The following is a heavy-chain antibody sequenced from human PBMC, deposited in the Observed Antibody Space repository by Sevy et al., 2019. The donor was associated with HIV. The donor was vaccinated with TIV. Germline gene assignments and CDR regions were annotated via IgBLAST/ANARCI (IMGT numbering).Heavy chain of an antibody. V-gene: IGHV4-34*01. Sequence: SETLSLTCDVSGGSLSGYFWLWIRQPPGRGLEWVGEVDHSGRTTYNPSLRSRVTISIDTSKSQFSLKLTSVTAADTAVYYCASPMIKNNRYGXELWGQXTTVAVSS. CDR2: VDHSGRT. D-gene: IGHD3-22*01. CDR1: GGSLSGYF. J-gene: IGHJ6*02. CDR3: ASPMIKNNRYGXEL.